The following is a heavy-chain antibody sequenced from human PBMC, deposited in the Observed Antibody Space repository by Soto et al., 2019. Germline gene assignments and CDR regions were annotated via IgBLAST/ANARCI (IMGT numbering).Heavy chain of an antibody. V-gene: IGHV4-59*08. CDR2: IYYTGNT. Sequence: SETLSLTCTVSGASISSYYWSWIRQPPGKGLEWIGNIYYTGNTKYNPSLKSRVTISVDTSKNQFSLKLSSMTAADTAVYYCARIIGYCSSTSCLPRFDPWGQGTLVTVS. J-gene: IGHJ5*02. CDR3: ARIIGYCSSTSCLPRFDP. CDR1: GASISSYY. D-gene: IGHD2-2*01.